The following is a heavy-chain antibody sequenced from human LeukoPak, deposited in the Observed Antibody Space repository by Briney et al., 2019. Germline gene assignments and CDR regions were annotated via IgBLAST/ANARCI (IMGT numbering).Heavy chain of an antibody. CDR2: INHSGST. D-gene: IGHD5-24*01. CDR3: GGRLAQAGYISVHNWFDP. CDR1: GGSFSGYY. J-gene: IGHJ5*02. Sequence: SETLSLTCAVYGGSFSGYYWSWIRQPPGKGLEWIGEINHSGSTNYNPSLKSRVTIAVDTSNKQFSLQLSYVTAADKAVYYCGGRLAQAGYISVHNWFDPWGQGTLVTVSS. V-gene: IGHV4-34*01.